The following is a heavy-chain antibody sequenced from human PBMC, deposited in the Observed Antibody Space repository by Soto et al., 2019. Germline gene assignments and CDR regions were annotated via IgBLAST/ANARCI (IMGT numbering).Heavy chain of an antibody. J-gene: IGHJ6*03. CDR3: ARDLTIFGVVIREEGYMDV. Sequence: GGSLRLSCAASGFTFSSYWMSWVRQAPGKGLEWVANIKQDGSEKYYVDSVKGRFTISRDNAKNSLYLQMNSLRAEDTAVYYCARDLTIFGVVIREEGYMDVWGKGTTVTVSS. CDR2: IKQDGSEK. V-gene: IGHV3-7*01. CDR1: GFTFSSYW. D-gene: IGHD3-3*01.